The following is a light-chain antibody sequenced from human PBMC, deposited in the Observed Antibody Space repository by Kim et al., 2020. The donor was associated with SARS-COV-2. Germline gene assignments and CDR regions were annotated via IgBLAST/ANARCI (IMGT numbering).Light chain of an antibody. CDR3: NSYTSSGTLV. CDR2: DVN. CDR1: SSDVGAYNY. Sequence: GQSITISCTGTSSDVGAYNYVSWYQQHPGKAPKLIIYDVNKGPSGVSNRFSGSKSGNTASLTISGLQAEDEADYYCNSYTSSGTLVFGGGTQLTVL. V-gene: IGLV2-14*03. J-gene: IGLJ2*01.